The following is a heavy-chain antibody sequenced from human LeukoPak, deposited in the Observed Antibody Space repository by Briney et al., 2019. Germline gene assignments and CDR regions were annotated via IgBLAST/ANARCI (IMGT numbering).Heavy chain of an antibody. D-gene: IGHD1-7*01. V-gene: IGHV4-4*07. CDR1: GASISSYY. CDR3: ARDSGTTGEVKFDP. CDR2: IYVSGST. Sequence: SETLSLTCTVSGASISSYYWSWIRQPAGKGLEWIGRIYVSGSTTYNPSLESRVTMSLDTSKNQISLKVSSVTAAGTAVYYCARDSGTTGEVKFDPWGQGTLVTVSS. J-gene: IGHJ5*02.